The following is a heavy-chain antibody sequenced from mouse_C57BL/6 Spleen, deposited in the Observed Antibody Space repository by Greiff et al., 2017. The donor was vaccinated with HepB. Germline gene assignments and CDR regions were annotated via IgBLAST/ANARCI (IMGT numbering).Heavy chain of an antibody. CDR1: GFTFSDFY. J-gene: IGHJ4*01. CDR3: ARVYDYEGAMDY. Sequence: EVMLVESGGGLVQSGRSLRLSCATSGFTFSDFYMEWVRQAPGKGLEWIAASRNKANDYTTEYSASGKGRFIVSRDTSQSILYLQMNALRAEDTAIYYCARVYDYEGAMDYWGQGTSVTVSS. CDR2: SRNKANDYTT. V-gene: IGHV7-1*01. D-gene: IGHD2-4*01.